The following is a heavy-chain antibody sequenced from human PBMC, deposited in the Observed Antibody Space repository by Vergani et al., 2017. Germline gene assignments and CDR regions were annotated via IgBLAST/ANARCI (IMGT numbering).Heavy chain of an antibody. Sequence: QVHLVESGGGVVQPGRSLRLSCVVSGFTSSYYGMHWVRQAPGKGLEWVAVISYDGTQKYYADSVKGRFTISRDNSKSTLYLQMNSLRTEDTAVYYCATKNWGTPGCQIGYFREWGQGTLVTVSS. V-gene: IGHV3-30*03. CDR3: ATKNWGTPGCQIGYFRE. J-gene: IGHJ1*01. D-gene: IGHD3-16*01. CDR2: ISYDGTQK. CDR1: GFTSSYYG.